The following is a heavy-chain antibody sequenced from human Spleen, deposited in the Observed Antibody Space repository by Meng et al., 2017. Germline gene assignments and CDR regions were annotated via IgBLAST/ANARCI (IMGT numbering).Heavy chain of an antibody. CDR2: IKEEGSER. CDR3: AKGLVPPCRGGNCYHFDY. D-gene: IGHD2-15*01. J-gene: IGHJ4*01. V-gene: IGHV3-7*03. CDR1: GFTFSGYW. Sequence: GESLKISCAASGFTFSGYWMTWVRQPPGRGLEWVANIKEEGSERYYVDSVKGRFTVSRDNAKNSVHLQMNSLRVDDTAVYYCAKGLVPPCRGGNCYHFDYWGLGTLVTVSS.